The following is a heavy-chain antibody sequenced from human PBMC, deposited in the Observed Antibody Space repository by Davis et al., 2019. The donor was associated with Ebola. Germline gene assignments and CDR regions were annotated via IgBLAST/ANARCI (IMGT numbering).Heavy chain of an antibody. CDR2: IYQTGST. D-gene: IGHD3-10*01. V-gene: IGHV4-38-2*02. Sequence: PSETLSLTCTVSGYSISSGYYWGWIRQPPGKGLEWIGNIYQTGSTYYNPSLKSRVTISVDTSKNQFSLKLTSVTAADTAMYYCSERGSSVWGQGTLVTVSS. J-gene: IGHJ4*02. CDR1: GYSISSGYY. CDR3: SERGSSV.